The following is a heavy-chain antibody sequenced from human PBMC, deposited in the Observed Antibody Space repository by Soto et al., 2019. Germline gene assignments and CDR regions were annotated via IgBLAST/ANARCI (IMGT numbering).Heavy chain of an antibody. D-gene: IGHD4-17*01. CDR2: ISTYNTTT. CDR1: GERFTTYG. V-gene: IGHV1-18*04. Sequence: QVQLVQSGAEVKNPGASVTVSCKASGERFTTYGISWVRQAPGQGLEWMGWISTYNTTTNYAPKFQGRLLLTTDKSTTTAHMELRSVRPDDTAVYYCARWAGQVRDYGGPFGYWGQGTLVTVSS. J-gene: IGHJ4*02. CDR3: ARWAGQVRDYGGPFGY.